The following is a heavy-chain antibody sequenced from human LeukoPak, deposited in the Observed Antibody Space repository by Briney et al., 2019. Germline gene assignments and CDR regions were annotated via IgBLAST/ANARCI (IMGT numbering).Heavy chain of an antibody. J-gene: IGHJ5*02. CDR1: GGSISSGGYY. Sequence: SQTLSLTCTVSGGSISSGGYYWSWIRQHPGKGLEWIGYIYYSGSTYYNPSLKSRVTISVDTSKNQFSLKLSSVTAADTAVYYCARGIAAAYWFDPWGQGTLVTVSS. CDR3: ARGIAAAYWFDP. D-gene: IGHD6-13*01. CDR2: IYYSGST. V-gene: IGHV4-31*03.